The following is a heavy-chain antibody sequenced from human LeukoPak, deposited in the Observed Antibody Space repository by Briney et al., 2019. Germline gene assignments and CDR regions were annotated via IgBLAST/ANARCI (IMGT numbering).Heavy chain of an antibody. D-gene: IGHD2-15*01. CDR2: TNPNSGNT. CDR3: ARVPQCSGGSCYQYNWFDP. J-gene: IGHJ5*02. Sequence: ASVTVSCKASGYTFTSYDINWVRRATGQGLEWMGWTNPNSGNTGYAQKFQGRVTMTRNTSISTAYMELSSLRSEDTAVYYCARVPQCSGGSCYQYNWFDPWGQGTLVTVSS. CDR1: GYTFTSYD. V-gene: IGHV1-8*01.